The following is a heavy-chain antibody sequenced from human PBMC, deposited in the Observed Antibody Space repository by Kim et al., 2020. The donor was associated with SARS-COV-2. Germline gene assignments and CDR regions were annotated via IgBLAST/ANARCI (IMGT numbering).Heavy chain of an antibody. D-gene: IGHD5-12*01. CDR1: GYTFTSYA. Sequence: ASVKVSCKASGYTFTSYAMHWVRQAPGQRLEWMGWINAGNGNTKYSQKFQGRVTITRDTSASTAYMELSSLRSEDTAVYYCARDLPWRWLQGWFDPWGQGTLVTVSS. V-gene: IGHV1-3*01. CDR3: ARDLPWRWLQGWFDP. J-gene: IGHJ5*02. CDR2: INAGNGNT.